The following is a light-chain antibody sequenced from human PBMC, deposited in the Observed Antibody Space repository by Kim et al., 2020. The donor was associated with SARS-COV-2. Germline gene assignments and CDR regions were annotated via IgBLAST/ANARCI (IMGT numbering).Light chain of an antibody. Sequence: ASVGDRVTITCQASQDISSYFNWYQHKPGKAPKLLIYAASHLKTGVPSRFSGNGSGTDFSFTISSLQPEDIATYYCQQYDNLPLTFGGGTKVDIK. V-gene: IGKV1-33*01. CDR1: QDISSY. CDR3: QQYDNLPLT. J-gene: IGKJ4*01. CDR2: AAS.